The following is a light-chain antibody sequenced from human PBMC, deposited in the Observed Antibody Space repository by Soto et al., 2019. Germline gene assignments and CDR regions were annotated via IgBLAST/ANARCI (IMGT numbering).Light chain of an antibody. CDR1: SSNIGDSY. J-gene: IGLJ3*02. CDR2: RNN. V-gene: IGLV1-47*01. CDR3: ATWDDSLRGWV. Sequence: QPVLTQPPSASGTPGQRVTISCSGSSSNIGDSYGYWFQQLPGTAPKLLIYRNNQRPSGVPDRFSGSKSGTSASLAISGLRPEDEADYYCATWDDSLRGWVFGGGTQLTVL.